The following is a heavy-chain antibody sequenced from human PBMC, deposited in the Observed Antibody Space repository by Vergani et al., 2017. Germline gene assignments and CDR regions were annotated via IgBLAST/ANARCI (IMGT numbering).Heavy chain of an antibody. CDR1: GGSVSSGSYY. CDR3: ARVSGGGASDI. V-gene: IGHV4-61*01. Sequence: QVQLQESGPGLVKPSETLSLTCTVSGGSVSSGSYYWSWIRQPPGKGLEWIGYIYYSGSTNYNPSLKSRVPISVDTSKNQFSLKLGSVTAADTAVYYCARVSGGGASDIWGQGTMVTVSS. D-gene: IGHD3-10*01. J-gene: IGHJ3*02. CDR2: IYYSGST.